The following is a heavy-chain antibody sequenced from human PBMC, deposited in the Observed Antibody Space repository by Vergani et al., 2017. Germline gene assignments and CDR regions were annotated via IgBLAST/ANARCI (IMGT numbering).Heavy chain of an antibody. V-gene: IGHV4-39*02. Sequence: QVQLQESGPGLVKPSETLSLTCTVSGGSISSSSYYWGWIRQPPGKGLEWIGSIYYSGSTYYTPSLKSRVTISVDTSKNQFSLKLSSVTAADTAVYYCARETRNRGEAVAGTRDAFDIWGQGTMVTVSS. D-gene: IGHD6-19*01. CDR3: ARETRNRGEAVAGTRDAFDI. J-gene: IGHJ3*02. CDR1: GGSISSSSYY. CDR2: IYYSGST.